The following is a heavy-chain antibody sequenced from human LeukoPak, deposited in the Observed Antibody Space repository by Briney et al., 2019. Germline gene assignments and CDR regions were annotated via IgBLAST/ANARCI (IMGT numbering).Heavy chain of an antibody. CDR2: IYHSGST. Sequence: SETLSLTCAVSGGSLSSGGYSWSWVRQPPGTGLEWLGYIYHSGSTYYNPSLKSRVTISVDRSKNQFSLKLSSVTAADTAVYYCARGLFGELNWFDPWGQGTLVTVSS. CDR1: GGSLSSGGYS. V-gene: IGHV4-30-2*01. J-gene: IGHJ5*02. D-gene: IGHD3-10*01. CDR3: ARGLFGELNWFDP.